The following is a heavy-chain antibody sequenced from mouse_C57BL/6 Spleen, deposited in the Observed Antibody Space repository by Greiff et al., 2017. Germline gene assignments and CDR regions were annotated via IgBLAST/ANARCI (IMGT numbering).Heavy chain of an antibody. D-gene: IGHD1-1*01. CDR1: GYTFTSYW. CDR3: ARGNYGSRRDFDY. J-gene: IGHJ2*01. CDR2: IDPSDSYT. V-gene: IGHV1-59*01. Sequence: QVQLQQPGAELVRPGTSVKLSCKASGYTFTSYWMHWVKQRPGQGLEWIGVIDPSDSYTNYNQKFKGKATLTVDTSSSTAYMQLSSLTSEDSAVYYCARGNYGSRRDFDYWGQGTTLTVSS.